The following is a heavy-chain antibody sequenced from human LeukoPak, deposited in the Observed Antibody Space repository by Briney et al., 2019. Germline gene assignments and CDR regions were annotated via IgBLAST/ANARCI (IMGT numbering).Heavy chain of an antibody. CDR1: NGSFSGYY. Sequence: SETLSLTCAVYNGSFSGYYWSWIRQPPGKGLEWIGYIYYSGSTNYNPSLKSRVTISVDTSKNQFSLKLSSVTAADTAVYYCASPLRGRWGQGTLVTVSS. D-gene: IGHD4-17*01. V-gene: IGHV4-59*01. CDR2: IYYSGST. J-gene: IGHJ4*02. CDR3: ASPLRGR.